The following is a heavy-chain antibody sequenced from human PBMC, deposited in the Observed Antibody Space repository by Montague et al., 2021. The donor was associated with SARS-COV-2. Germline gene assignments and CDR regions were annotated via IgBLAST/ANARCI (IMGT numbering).Heavy chain of an antibody. V-gene: IGHV3-30-3*01. CDR1: GFTFSSYA. Sequence: SLSLSFSASGFTFSSYAMHWVRQAPGKGLEWVTIISYDGSNKYYADSVKGRFTISGDNSKNTLYLQMNSLRAEDTAVYYCARGGVDYGMDVWGQGTTVTVSS. D-gene: IGHD3-10*01. CDR2: ISYDGSNK. CDR3: ARGGVDYGMDV. J-gene: IGHJ6*02.